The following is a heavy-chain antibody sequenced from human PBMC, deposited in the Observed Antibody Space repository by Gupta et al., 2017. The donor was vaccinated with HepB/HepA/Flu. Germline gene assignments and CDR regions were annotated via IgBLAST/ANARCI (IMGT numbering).Heavy chain of an antibody. CDR2: MNPDIGDA. V-gene: IGHV1-3*01. Sequence: QVQFVQSGAEVTKPGTSVKVSCKASGYTFTKFAVHWVRQAPGQRLEWMGWMNPDIGDATYSQKFQGRVTFSRDTSASTAYMELSSLTSEDTAVYYCARDGLPGGTPYNYFDPWGQGTPVTGSS. J-gene: IGHJ5*02. CDR3: ARDGLPGGTPYNYFDP. D-gene: IGHD3-16*01. CDR1: GYTFTKFA.